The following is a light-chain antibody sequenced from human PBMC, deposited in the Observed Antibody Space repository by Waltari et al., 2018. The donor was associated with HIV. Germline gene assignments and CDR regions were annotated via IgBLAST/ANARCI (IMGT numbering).Light chain of an antibody. CDR1: QSVSNNY. CDR2: VAS. Sequence: EIVLTQSPGTLSLSPGERATLSCRASQSVSNNYLAWYQQKPGQAPRLLIAVASRRATGIPDRFSGSGSGTDFTLTISRLEPEDFAVYYCQQYGGSSFTFGPGTKVDIQ. CDR3: QQYGGSSFT. V-gene: IGKV3-20*01. J-gene: IGKJ3*01.